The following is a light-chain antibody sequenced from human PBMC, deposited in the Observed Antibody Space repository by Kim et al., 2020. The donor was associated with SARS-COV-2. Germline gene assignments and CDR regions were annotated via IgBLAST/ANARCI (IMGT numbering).Light chain of an antibody. CDR3: QQREDWPRT. Sequence: EIVLTQFPATLSLSPGERATLSCRASQSVSSYLAWYQQKFGQAPRLLIYDTSTRAPGIPARFSGRGSGTDFTLTISSLEPEDFAVYYCQQREDWPRTFGQGTKLEI. CDR1: QSVSSY. V-gene: IGKV3-11*01. J-gene: IGKJ2*01. CDR2: DTS.